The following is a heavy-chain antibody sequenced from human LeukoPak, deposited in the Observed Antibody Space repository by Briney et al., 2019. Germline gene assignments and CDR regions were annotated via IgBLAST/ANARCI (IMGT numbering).Heavy chain of an antibody. J-gene: IGHJ4*02. CDR1: GFSLSNARMG. V-gene: IGHV2-26*01. Sequence: SGPVLVKPTETLTLTCTVSGFSLSNARMGVSWIRQPPGKALEWLAHIFSSDEKSYSTSLKSRLTISMDTSKSQVVLTMTNMDPGDTASYYCARSTSGWYYFDYWGQGTLVTVSS. CDR2: IFSSDEK. CDR3: ARSTSGWYYFDY. D-gene: IGHD6-19*01.